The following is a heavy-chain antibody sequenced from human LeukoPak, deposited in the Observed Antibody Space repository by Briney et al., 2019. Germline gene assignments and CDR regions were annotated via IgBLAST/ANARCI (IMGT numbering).Heavy chain of an antibody. Sequence: GGSLRLSCAASGFKFSDYSMSWVRQAPGKGLEWVSAISGSGGSTYYADSVKGRFTISRDNSKNTLYLQMNSLRAEDTAVYYCAKERQGYDILTGYLGYWGQGTLVTVSS. D-gene: IGHD3-9*01. CDR3: AKERQGYDILTGYLGY. CDR1: GFKFSDYS. CDR2: ISGSGGST. J-gene: IGHJ4*02. V-gene: IGHV3-23*01.